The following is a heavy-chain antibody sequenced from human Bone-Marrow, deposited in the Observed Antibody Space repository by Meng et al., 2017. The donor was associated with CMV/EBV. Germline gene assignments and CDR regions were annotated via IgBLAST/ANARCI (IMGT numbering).Heavy chain of an antibody. J-gene: IGHJ3*02. Sequence: SVKVSCKASGGTFSSYAISWVRQAPGQGLEWMGGIIPILGIANYAQKFQGRVTITADKSTSTAYMELSSLRSEDTAVYYCARENGVFELYDYVWGSYRRDAFDIWGQGTMVTVSS. CDR2: IIPILGIA. D-gene: IGHD3-16*02. CDR1: GGTFSSYA. V-gene: IGHV1-69*10. CDR3: ARENGVFELYDYVWGSYRRDAFDI.